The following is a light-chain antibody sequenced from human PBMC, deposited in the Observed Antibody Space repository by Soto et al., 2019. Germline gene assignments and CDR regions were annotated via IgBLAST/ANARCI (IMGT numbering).Light chain of an antibody. Sequence: QSALAQPASVSGYPGQSIAISCTGTSSDIGSYNYISWYQQYPDKGPKLIIYGVTNRPSGVSNRFSGSKSGYTASLTISGLQAEDEADYYCCSYTTTTAYVFGTGTKVTVL. J-gene: IGLJ1*01. CDR1: SSDIGSYNY. CDR2: GVT. V-gene: IGLV2-14*03. CDR3: CSYTTTTAYV.